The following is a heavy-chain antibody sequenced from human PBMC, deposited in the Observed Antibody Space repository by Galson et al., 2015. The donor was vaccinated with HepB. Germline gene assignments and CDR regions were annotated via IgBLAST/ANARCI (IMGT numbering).Heavy chain of an antibody. CDR1: GFPFSSFT. D-gene: IGHD4-17*01. Sequence: SLRLSCAASGFPFSSFTMNWVRQAPGKGLEWVSSISSSSSYIYYADSVKGRFTISRDNAKNSLFLQMNSLRAEDTAVYYCARGDGDYVGVYWGQGTLVTVSS. V-gene: IGHV3-21*01. CDR3: ARGDGDYVGVY. CDR2: ISSSSSYI. J-gene: IGHJ4*02.